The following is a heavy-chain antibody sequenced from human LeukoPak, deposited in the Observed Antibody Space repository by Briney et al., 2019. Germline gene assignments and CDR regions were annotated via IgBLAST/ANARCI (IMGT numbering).Heavy chain of an antibody. J-gene: IGHJ4*02. D-gene: IGHD5-24*01. V-gene: IGHV4-39*07. CDR3: ARDREDVAVSAMDY. CDR1: GDSIDNNVYY. Sequence: SETLSLTCTVSGDSIDNNVYYWGWIRQPPGKGLEWIGSIFYTGKGHYNPSLKSRVTISVDTSKNQFSLWLTSVTAADTAFYYCARDREDVAVSAMDYWGQGTLVTVSS. CDR2: IFYTGKG.